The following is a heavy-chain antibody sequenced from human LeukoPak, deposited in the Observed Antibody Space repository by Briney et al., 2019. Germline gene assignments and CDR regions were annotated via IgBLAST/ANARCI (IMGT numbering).Heavy chain of an antibody. CDR1: GLTFSSYA. J-gene: IGHJ4*02. CDR3: AKHRYEPYRDY. D-gene: IGHD3-16*01. Sequence: PGGSLRLSCAASGLTFSSYAMSWVRQAPGKGLEWVSAISCSGGSTYYADSVNGPFTISRDNSKNTLSLQMHSLRAEDTAVYYCAKHRYEPYRDYWGQGTLVTVSS. CDR2: ISCSGGST. V-gene: IGHV3-23*01.